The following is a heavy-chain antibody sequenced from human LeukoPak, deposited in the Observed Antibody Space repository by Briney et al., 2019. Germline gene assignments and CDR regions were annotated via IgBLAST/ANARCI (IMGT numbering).Heavy chain of an antibody. Sequence: GGSLRLSCAASGFTFSDYYMSWIRQAPGKGLEWVSYISSSGSTIYYADSVKGRFTISRDNAKNSLYLQMNSLRAEDTAVYYCARDRYCSSTSCPTPTDAFDIWGQGTMVTVSS. CDR1: GFTFSDYY. CDR3: ARDRYCSSTSCPTPTDAFDI. CDR2: ISSSGSTI. V-gene: IGHV3-11*04. D-gene: IGHD2-2*01. J-gene: IGHJ3*02.